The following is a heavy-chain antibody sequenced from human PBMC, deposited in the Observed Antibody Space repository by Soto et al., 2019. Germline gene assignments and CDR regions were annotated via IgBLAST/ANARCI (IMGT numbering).Heavy chain of an antibody. J-gene: IGHJ4*02. Sequence: EVQLVQSGAEVKKPGEYLKISCKGSGYSFTSYWIGWVRQMPGKGLEWMGSNDPGDSDTRYRPPFQGQGTISADKCHSTDCHHRSSRMVSGTAMYYCARSYPWVGGYYVDFWCQGTLVTVSS. CDR2: NDPGDSDT. V-gene: IGHV5-51*03. CDR1: GYSFTSYW. D-gene: IGHD3-10*01. CDR3: ARSYPWVGGYYVDF.